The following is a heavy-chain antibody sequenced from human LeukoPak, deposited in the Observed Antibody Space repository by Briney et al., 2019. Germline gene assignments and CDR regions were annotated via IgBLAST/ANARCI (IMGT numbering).Heavy chain of an antibody. Sequence: ASVKVSCKVSGYTLTELSMHWVRQAPGKGLEWMGGFDPEDGETIYAQKFQSRVTMTEDTSTDTAYMELSSLRSEDTAVYYCATRPKAVTRRYFDYWGQGTLVTVSS. CDR3: ATRPKAVTRRYFDY. V-gene: IGHV1-24*01. J-gene: IGHJ4*02. CDR2: FDPEDGET. CDR1: GYTLTELS. D-gene: IGHD4-17*01.